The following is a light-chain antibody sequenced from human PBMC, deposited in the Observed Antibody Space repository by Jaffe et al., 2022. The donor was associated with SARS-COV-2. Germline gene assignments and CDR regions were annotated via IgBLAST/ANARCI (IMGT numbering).Light chain of an antibody. CDR1: QSVNSRY. V-gene: IGKV3-20*01. Sequence: EIVLTQSPGTLSLSPGERATLSCRASQSVNSRYLGWYQQKPGQAPRLLIYGASSRATGIPDRFSGSGSGTDFTLTISRLEPEDFAVYYCQQYGSSSWTFGQGTKVEIK. J-gene: IGKJ1*01. CDR3: QQYGSSSWT. CDR2: GAS.